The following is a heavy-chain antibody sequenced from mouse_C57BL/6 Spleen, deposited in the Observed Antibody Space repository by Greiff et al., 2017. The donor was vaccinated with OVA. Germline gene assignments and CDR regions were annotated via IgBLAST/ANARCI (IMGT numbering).Heavy chain of an antibody. CDR2: INPNNGGT. D-gene: IGHD2-5*01. CDR1: GYTFTDYS. CDR3: ARKGDSNFFMDY. Sequence: EVQLQQSGPELVKPGASVKLSCKASGYTFTDYSMNWVQQSQGKRLEWIGDINPNNGGTSYNQKFKGKATLTVDKSSSTAYMELRSLTSEDSAVYYCARKGDSNFFMDYWGQGTSVTVSS. V-gene: IGHV1-26*01. J-gene: IGHJ4*01.